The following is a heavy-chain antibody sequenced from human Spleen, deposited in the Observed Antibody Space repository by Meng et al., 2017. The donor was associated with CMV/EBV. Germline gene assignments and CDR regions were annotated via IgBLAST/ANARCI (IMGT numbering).Heavy chain of an antibody. D-gene: IGHD2-15*01. Sequence: GESLKISCAASGFTFSSYTMNWVRQAPGKGLEWVSYISNSGSAKYYADSLRGRFTISRDNAKNSLYLQMNSLRAEDTAVFYCARRVVGDYYFDFWGHGTLVTVSS. J-gene: IGHJ4*01. CDR2: ISNSGSAK. V-gene: IGHV3-48*04. CDR1: GFTFSSYT. CDR3: ARRVVGDYYFDF.